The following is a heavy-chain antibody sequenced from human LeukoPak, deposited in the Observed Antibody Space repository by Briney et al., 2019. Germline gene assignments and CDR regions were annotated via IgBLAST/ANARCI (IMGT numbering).Heavy chain of an antibody. CDR1: GFTFSSYA. D-gene: IGHD2-2*01. V-gene: IGHV3-30*04. J-gene: IGHJ5*02. CDR2: ISYDGSNK. CDR3: AKDRPYCSSTSCRDPNWFDP. Sequence: PGGSLRLSCAASGFTFSSYAMHWVRQAPGKGLEWVAVISYDGSNKYYADSVKGRFTISRGNSKNTLYLQMNSLRAEDTAVYYCAKDRPYCSSTSCRDPNWFDPWGQGTLVTVSS.